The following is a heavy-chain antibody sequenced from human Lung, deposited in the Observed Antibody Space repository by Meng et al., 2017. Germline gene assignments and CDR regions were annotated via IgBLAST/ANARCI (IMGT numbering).Heavy chain of an antibody. Sequence: GRLKQWGGGLLQPSETLPRPLVVPGGSFRDYYWGWIRQPPGKGLEWIGEINHSGSTNYNPSLESRATISVDTSQNNLSLKLSSVTAADSAVYYCARGPTTMAHDFDYWGQGTLVTVSS. CDR3: ARGPTTMAHDFDY. J-gene: IGHJ4*02. CDR1: GGSFRDYY. D-gene: IGHD4-11*01. V-gene: IGHV4-34*01. CDR2: INHSGST.